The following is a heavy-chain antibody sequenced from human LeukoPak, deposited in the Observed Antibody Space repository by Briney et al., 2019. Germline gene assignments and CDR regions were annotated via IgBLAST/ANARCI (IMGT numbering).Heavy chain of an antibody. J-gene: IGHJ4*02. CDR1: GDSISSYH. CDR2: IYNSGST. CDR3: ARTPLGITFGGVIVSYYFDY. V-gene: IGHV4-4*09. Sequence: PSETLSLTCTVSGDSISSYHWSWIRQPPGKGLEWIGYIYNSGSTNYNPSLKSRVTISVDRSKNQFSLKLSSVTAADTAVYYCARTPLGITFGGVIVSYYFDYWGQGTLVTVSS. D-gene: IGHD3-16*02.